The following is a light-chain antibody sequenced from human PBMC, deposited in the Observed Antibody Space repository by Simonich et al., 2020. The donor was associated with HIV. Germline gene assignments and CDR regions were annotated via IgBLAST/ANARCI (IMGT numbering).Light chain of an antibody. Sequence: EIVMTQSPATLSVSPGERATLSCRASQSVSSNLAWYQKKPGQAPRLLIYDASNRATGIPARFSGSGSGTDFTLTIRSLEPEDFAVYYCQQRSNWTPWTFGQGTKVEIK. CDR2: DAS. V-gene: IGKV3-11*01. CDR3: QQRSNWTPWT. J-gene: IGKJ1*01. CDR1: QSVSSN.